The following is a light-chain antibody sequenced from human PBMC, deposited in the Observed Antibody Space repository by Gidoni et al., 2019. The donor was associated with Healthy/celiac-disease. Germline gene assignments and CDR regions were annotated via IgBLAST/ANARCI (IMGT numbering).Light chain of an antibody. V-gene: IGKV1-5*03. CDR1: QIISSW. CDR3: QQYNSYST. CDR2: KAS. Sequence: DIQMTQSPSTLSAYVGDRVTITCRASQIISSWLAWYQQKPGKAHKLMIYKASSLESGVPPRFSGSGSGTEFTLTISSLQPDDFATYYCQQYNSYSTFXGXTKVEIK. J-gene: IGKJ4*01.